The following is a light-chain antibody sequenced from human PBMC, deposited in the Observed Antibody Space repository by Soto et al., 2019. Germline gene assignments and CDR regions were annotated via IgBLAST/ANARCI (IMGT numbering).Light chain of an antibody. CDR2: VAS. V-gene: IGKV1-5*01. Sequence: DIQMTQSPSTLSGSVGDRVTITCRASQSISSWLAWYQQKPGKAPNLLIYVASTLQSGVPSRFSGSGSGTDFTLTISSLQPEDFATYYCQQLNSYPVTLGQGTRLEIK. CDR3: QQLNSYPVT. J-gene: IGKJ5*01. CDR1: QSISSW.